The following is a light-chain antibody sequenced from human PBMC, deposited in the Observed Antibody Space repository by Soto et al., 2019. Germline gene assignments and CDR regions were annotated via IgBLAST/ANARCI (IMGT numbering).Light chain of an antibody. CDR2: GNR. Sequence: QSVLTQPPSVSGAPGQRVTLSCTGNTSNLGAGYDVHWYQQLPGAAPKLVIFGNRNRPPGVPERFSGSKSGTSASLAITGLQAEDEADYYCQAYDYSLTAAVFGGGTKLTVL. CDR3: QAYDYSLTAAV. J-gene: IGLJ3*02. CDR1: TSNLGAGYD. V-gene: IGLV1-40*01.